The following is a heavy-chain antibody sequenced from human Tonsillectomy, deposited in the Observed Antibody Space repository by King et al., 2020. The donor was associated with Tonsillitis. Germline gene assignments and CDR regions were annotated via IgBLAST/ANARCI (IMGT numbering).Heavy chain of an antibody. V-gene: IGHV3-30*04. CDR3: ARDLDYYDSSVYYSH. Sequence: VQLVESGRGVVQPGRSLRLSCAASGFTFSSYAMHWVRQAPGKGLEWVAVISYDGSNKYYADSVKGRFTISRDNSKNTLYLQMNSLRAEDTAVYYCARDLDYYDSSVYYSHGGQEPLLTVPS. CDR1: GFTFSSYA. J-gene: IGHJ4*02. D-gene: IGHD3-22*01. CDR2: ISYDGSNK.